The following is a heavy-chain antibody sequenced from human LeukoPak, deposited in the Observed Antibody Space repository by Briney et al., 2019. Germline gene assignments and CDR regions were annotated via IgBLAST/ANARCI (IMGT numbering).Heavy chain of an antibody. CDR3: ASSAYCSSTSCYAGFAFDI. CDR1: GFSVTSNY. Sequence: GGSLRLSCAASGFSVTSNYMSWVRQAPGKGLQWVSVINSDGSTYYADSVKGRFTISRDNSKNTVYLQMNSLRAEDTAVYYCASSAYCSSTSCYAGFAFDIWGQGTMVTVSS. CDR2: INSDGST. V-gene: IGHV3-66*01. J-gene: IGHJ3*02. D-gene: IGHD2-2*01.